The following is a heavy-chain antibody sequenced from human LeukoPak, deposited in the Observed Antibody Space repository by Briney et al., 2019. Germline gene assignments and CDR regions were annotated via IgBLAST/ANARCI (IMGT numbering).Heavy chain of an antibody. V-gene: IGHV4-34*01. J-gene: IGHJ4*02. CDR2: INHSGST. Sequence: SEALSLACGVYGGSFSGFYWSWIRQPPGKGLEWIGEINHSGSTNYNPSLKSRVTISVDMSNNQFSLKLSSVTAADTAVYYCARTGYFYTTGNFDLWGQGTLVAVSS. CDR1: GGSFSGFY. CDR3: ARTGYFYTTGNFDL. D-gene: IGHD4-17*01.